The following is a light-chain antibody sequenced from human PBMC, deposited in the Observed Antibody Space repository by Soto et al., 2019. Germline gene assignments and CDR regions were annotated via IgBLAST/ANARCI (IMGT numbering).Light chain of an antibody. CDR3: QQYNSYSPWT. V-gene: IGKV1-5*01. J-gene: IGKJ1*01. CDR1: QSISSW. CDR2: DAS. Sequence: DIQMTQSPSTLSASVGDRVTITCRASQSISSWLAWYQQKPGKATKLLIYDASSLESGVASRFSGSRSGTKFTLTISSMQPDDFATYYCQQYNSYSPWTFGQGTKVEIK.